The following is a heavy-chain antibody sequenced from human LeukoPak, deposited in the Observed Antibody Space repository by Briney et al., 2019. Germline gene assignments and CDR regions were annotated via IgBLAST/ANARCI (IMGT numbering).Heavy chain of an antibody. Sequence: GASVKVSCKASGGTFSIYAISWVRQAPGQGLEWMGGIIPIFGTANYAQKFQGRVTITADKSTSTAYMKLSSLRSEDTAVHYCARAKQQPYPSFDYWGQGTLVTVSS. J-gene: IGHJ4*02. CDR3: ARAKQQPYPSFDY. CDR2: IIPIFGTA. D-gene: IGHD6-13*01. CDR1: GGTFSIYA. V-gene: IGHV1-69*06.